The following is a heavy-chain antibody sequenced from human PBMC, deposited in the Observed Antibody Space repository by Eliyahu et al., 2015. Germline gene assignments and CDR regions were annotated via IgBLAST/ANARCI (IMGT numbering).Heavy chain of an antibody. CDR1: VFTFNYYP. D-gene: IGHD2-2*01. CDR2: ISGSGGGT. J-gene: IGHJ4*02. CDR3: TKFYVYTSSWEYFDY. Sequence: EVQLLESGGDLVQPGGSLXLSCAXSVFTFNYYPMSWVRQXPGKGLEWVSTISGSGGGTYYADSXKGRFTISRDNSRNTLFLQMNSLRAEDTAIYYCTKFYVYTSSWEYFDYWGQGTLVTVSS. V-gene: IGHV3-23*01.